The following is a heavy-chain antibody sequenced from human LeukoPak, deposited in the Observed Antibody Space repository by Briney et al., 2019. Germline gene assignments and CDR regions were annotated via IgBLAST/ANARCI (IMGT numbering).Heavy chain of an antibody. CDR3: ARSIVGATPKTWGAFDI. D-gene: IGHD1-26*01. CDR1: GYTFTSYG. V-gene: IGHV1-18*01. Sequence: ASVKVSCKASGYTFTSYGISWVRQAPGQGLEWMGWISAYNGNTNYAQKLQGRVTMTTDTSTSTAYMELRSLRSDDTAVYYCARSIVGATPKTWGAFDIWGQGTMVTVSS. CDR2: ISAYNGNT. J-gene: IGHJ3*02.